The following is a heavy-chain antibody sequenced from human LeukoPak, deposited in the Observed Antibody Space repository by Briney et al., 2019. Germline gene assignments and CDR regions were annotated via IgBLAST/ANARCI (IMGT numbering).Heavy chain of an antibody. Sequence: GGSLRLSCAASGFTFSSYWMSWVRQAPAKGPEWVANIRQDGGERYYVDSVKGRFTISRDNAKNSLYLQMNSLRAEDTAVYYCARGERDIVVVVPATLGDYWGQGTLVTVSS. CDR1: GFTFSSYW. CDR3: ARGERDIVVVVPATLGDY. CDR2: IRQDGGER. D-gene: IGHD2-15*01. V-gene: IGHV3-7*01. J-gene: IGHJ4*02.